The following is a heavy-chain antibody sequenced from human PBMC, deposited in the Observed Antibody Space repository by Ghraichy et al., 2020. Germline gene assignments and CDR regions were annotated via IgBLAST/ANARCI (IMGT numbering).Heavy chain of an antibody. CDR3: ARGHLIGSSDY. D-gene: IGHD1-26*01. CDR2: ISAYNGNT. Sequence: ASVKVSCKASGYTFNNYGISWVRQAPGQGLEWMGWISAYNGNTNYAQKFQDKVTMTTDTSTSTAYMELRSLRSDDTAVYYCARGHLIGSSDYWGQGTLVTVSS. V-gene: IGHV1-18*01. J-gene: IGHJ4*02. CDR1: GYTFNNYG.